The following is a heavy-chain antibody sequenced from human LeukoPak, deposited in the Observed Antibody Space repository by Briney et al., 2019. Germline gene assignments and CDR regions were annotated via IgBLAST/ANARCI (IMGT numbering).Heavy chain of an antibody. CDR2: IWSDGSNK. CDR1: RFTFSSYD. J-gene: IGHJ4*02. Sequence: GGSLRLSCTASRFTFSSYDMHWVRQAPGKGLEWVAVIWSDGSNKHYADSVKGRFTISRDNSKNTLYLQMNSLRGEDTSVYFCARPEVGRYYFDYWGQGTLVTVSS. V-gene: IGHV3-33*01. CDR3: ARPEVGRYYFDY.